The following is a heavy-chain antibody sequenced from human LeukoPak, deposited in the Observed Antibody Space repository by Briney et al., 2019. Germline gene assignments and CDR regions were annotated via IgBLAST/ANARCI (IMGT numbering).Heavy chain of an antibody. CDR3: ARDPSLRMTTVTYFDY. CDR2: ISSSSSTI. J-gene: IGHJ4*02. V-gene: IGHV3-48*01. CDR1: GFTFSISS. Sequence: PGGSLRLSCVASGFTFSISSMSWVRQAPGKGLEWVSYISSSSSTIYYADSVKGRFTISRDNAKNSLYLQMNSLRAEDTAVYYCARDPSLRMTTVTYFDYWGQGTLVTVSS. D-gene: IGHD4-11*01.